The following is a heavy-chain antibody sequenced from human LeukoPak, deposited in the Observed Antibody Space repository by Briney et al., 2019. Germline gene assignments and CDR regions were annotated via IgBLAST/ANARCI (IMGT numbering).Heavy chain of an antibody. V-gene: IGHV3-74*01. Sequence: GGSLRLSCAASGFTFSGYWVHWVRQAPGKGLVWFSRINGDGSSTTYAGSVKGRFTISRDNARNTLYLQMNTLRAEDTAVYYCARGGAVPANCFDPWGQGTLVTVSS. J-gene: IGHJ5*02. CDR1: GFTFSGYW. CDR2: INGDGSST. CDR3: ARGGAVPANCFDP. D-gene: IGHD2-2*01.